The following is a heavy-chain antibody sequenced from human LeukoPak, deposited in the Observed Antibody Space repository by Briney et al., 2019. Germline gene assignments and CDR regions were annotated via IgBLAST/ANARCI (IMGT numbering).Heavy chain of an antibody. CDR2: IYPRDGST. CDR1: GYTFTSNY. Sequence: ASVKVSCKASGYTFTSNYIHWVRQAPGQGLEWMGMIYPRDGSTSYAQKFQGRVTVTTDTSTSTAYMELRSLRSDDTAVYYCARPLCSSTSCSYYYYYGMDVWGQGTTVTVSS. CDR3: ARPLCSSTSCSYYYYYGMDV. D-gene: IGHD2-2*01. V-gene: IGHV1-46*01. J-gene: IGHJ6*02.